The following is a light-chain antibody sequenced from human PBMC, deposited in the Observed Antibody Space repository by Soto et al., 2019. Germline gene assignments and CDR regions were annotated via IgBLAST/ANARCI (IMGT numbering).Light chain of an antibody. V-gene: IGKV3-20*01. CDR1: QSVSRY. CDR2: GAS. J-gene: IGKJ1*01. Sequence: EIWLTQYPATLSLSPGERATLSCRASQSVSRYLAWYQQKPGQAPRLLIYGASFRATGISERFSGRGYGTDFTISISRMENEDSEVYYCQQYVTSPRTFGLGTKVDIK. CDR3: QQYVTSPRT.